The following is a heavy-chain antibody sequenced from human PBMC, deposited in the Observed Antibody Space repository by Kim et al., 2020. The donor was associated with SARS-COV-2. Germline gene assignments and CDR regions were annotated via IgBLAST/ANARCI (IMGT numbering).Heavy chain of an antibody. V-gene: IGHV3-33*01. D-gene: IGHD3-16*02. Sequence: KYYADRVKGRFTSSRDNAKNTLYLHMNSLRAEDTAVYYCARAHRVYPSAWGQGTLVTVSS. CDR2: K. CDR3: ARAHRVYPSA. J-gene: IGHJ5*02.